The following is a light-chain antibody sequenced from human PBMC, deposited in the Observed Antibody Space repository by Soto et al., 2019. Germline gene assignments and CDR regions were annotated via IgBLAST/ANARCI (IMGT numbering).Light chain of an antibody. J-gene: IGKJ1*01. CDR3: QKYYSAPET. CDR2: AAS. Sequence: DIQMTQSPSSLSASVGDRVTITCRARQGISSYLAWYQQKPGKVPKVLIYAASTLHSGVPSRFSGSESGKEFTLPISNVQPEDVAIYYCQKYYSAPETSGQGTKVDIK. CDR1: QGISSY. V-gene: IGKV1-27*01.